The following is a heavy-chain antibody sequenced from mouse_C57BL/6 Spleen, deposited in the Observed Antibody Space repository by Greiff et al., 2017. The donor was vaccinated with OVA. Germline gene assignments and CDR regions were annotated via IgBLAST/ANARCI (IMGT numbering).Heavy chain of an antibody. CDR1: GFTFSDYG. D-gene: IGHD2-4*01. CDR2: ISSGSSTI. Sequence: EVQLVESGGGLVKPGGSLKLSCAASGFTFSDYGMHWVRQAPEKGLEWVAYISSGSSTIYYADTVKGRFTISRDNAKNTLFLQMTSLRSEDTAMYYCANAIYYDYDYYAMDYWGQGTSVTVSS. V-gene: IGHV5-17*01. CDR3: ANAIYYDYDYYAMDY. J-gene: IGHJ4*01.